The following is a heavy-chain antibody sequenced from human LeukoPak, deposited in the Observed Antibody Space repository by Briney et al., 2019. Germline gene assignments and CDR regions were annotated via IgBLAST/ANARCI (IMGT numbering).Heavy chain of an antibody. CDR1: GFTFSSYD. V-gene: IGHV3-30*18. J-gene: IGHJ4*02. CDR3: AKASGAAAVITFDY. Sequence: GGSLRLSCAASGFTFSSYDMHWVRQAPGKGPEWVAVKSYDGSKNYYADSVKGRFTISRDNSKNTLYLQMNNLRDEDTAVYSCAKASGAAAVITFDYWGQGTLVTVSS. D-gene: IGHD3-16*01. CDR2: KSYDGSKN.